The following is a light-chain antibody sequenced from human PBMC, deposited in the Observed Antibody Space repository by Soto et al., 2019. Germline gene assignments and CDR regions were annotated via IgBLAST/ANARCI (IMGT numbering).Light chain of an antibody. J-gene: IGKJ5*01. CDR2: DAS. V-gene: IGKV1-33*01. Sequence: DIQMTHSPSSLSASVGDRVTITCQASQNINNYLNWYQQKPGRAPKLLIYDASNLEAGVPSRFRGSGSGTDFTFTISRLQPEDIATYYCPQYENLPTVGPGTRLDIK. CDR1: QNINNY. CDR3: PQYENLPT.